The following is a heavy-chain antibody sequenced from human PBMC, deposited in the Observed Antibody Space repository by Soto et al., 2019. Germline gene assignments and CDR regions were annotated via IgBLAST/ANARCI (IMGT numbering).Heavy chain of an antibody. D-gene: IGHD1-26*01. CDR1: GFTFSSYA. CDR2: ISGSGGST. J-gene: IGHJ4*02. CDR3: AKVIVGALGFDY. Sequence: GSLRLSCAASGFTFSSYAMSWVRQAPGKGLEWVSAISGSGGSTYYADSVKGRFTISRDNSKNTLYLQMNSLRAEDTAVYYCAKVIVGALGFDYWGQGTLVTVSS. V-gene: IGHV3-23*01.